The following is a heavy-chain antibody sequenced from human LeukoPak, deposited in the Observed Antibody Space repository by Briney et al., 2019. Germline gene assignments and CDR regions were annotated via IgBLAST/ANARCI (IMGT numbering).Heavy chain of an antibody. J-gene: IGHJ6*02. CDR2: IYSGGST. CDR3: ARDYFYGLDV. Sequence: GGSLRLSCAASGFTVSSNYMSWVRQAPGKGLEWVSVIYSGGSTYYADSVKGRFTISKDNAKNTLYLQMNSLRAEDTAVYYCARDYFYGLDVWGQGTTVTVSS. V-gene: IGHV3-53*01. CDR1: GFTVSSNY.